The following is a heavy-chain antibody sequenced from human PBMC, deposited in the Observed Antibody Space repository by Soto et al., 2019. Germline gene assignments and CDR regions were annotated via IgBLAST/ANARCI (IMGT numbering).Heavy chain of an antibody. Sequence: QVQLQESGPGLVKPSQTLSLTGTVSGGSISSGGYYWSWIRQHPGKGLEWIGYIYYSGSTYYNPSLKSRVTIAVDTSKNQFSLKLSSVTAADTAVYYCARDGGDLLSFGMDVWGQGTTVTVSS. D-gene: IGHD2-21*02. J-gene: IGHJ6*02. CDR1: GGSISSGGYY. CDR3: ARDGGDLLSFGMDV. CDR2: IYYSGST. V-gene: IGHV4-31*03.